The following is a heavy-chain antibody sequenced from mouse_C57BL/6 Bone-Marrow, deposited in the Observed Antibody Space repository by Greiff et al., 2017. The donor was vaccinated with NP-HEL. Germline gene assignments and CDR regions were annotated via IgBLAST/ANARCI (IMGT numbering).Heavy chain of an antibody. CDR1: GYAFSSYW. V-gene: IGHV1-80*01. D-gene: IGHD2-3*01. Sequence: VQLQQSGAELVKPGASVKISCKASGYAFSSYWMNWVKQRPGKGLEWIGQIYPGDGDPNYNGKFKGKATLTADKSSSTAYMQLSSLTSEDSAVYFCARSGGGYYAYFDYWGQGTTLTVSS. J-gene: IGHJ2*01. CDR2: IYPGDGDP. CDR3: ARSGGGYYAYFDY.